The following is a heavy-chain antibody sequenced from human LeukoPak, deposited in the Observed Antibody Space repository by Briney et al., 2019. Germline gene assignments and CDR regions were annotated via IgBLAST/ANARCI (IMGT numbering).Heavy chain of an antibody. V-gene: IGHV3-23*01. J-gene: IGHJ4*02. CDR3: AKDLPPWLYGEYYFDY. CDR2: ISGSGGST. CDR1: GFTFSSYA. Sequence: GGSLRLSCAASGFTFSSYAMSWVRQAPGKGLEWVSAISGSGGSTYYADSVKGRFTISRDNSKNTLYLQMSSLRAEDTAVYYCAKDLPPWLYGEYYFDYWGQGTLVTVSS. D-gene: IGHD3-16*02.